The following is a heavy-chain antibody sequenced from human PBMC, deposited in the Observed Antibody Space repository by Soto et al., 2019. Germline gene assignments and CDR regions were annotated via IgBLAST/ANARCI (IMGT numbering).Heavy chain of an antibody. V-gene: IGHV3-48*02. D-gene: IGHD2-8*01. CDR3: ATENQWAAKGRPVDY. J-gene: IGHJ4*02. CDR1: GFTFSSYS. CDR2: ISSSSSTI. Sequence: PGGSLRLSCAASGFTFSSYSMNWVRQAPGKGLEWVSYISSSSSTIYYADSVKGRFTISRDNAKNSLYLQMNSLRDEDTAVYYCATENQWAAKGRPVDYWGQGTLVTVSS.